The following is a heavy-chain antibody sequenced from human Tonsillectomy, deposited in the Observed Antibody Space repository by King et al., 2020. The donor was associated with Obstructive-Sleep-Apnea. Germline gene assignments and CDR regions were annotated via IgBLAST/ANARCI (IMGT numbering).Heavy chain of an antibody. CDR2: ISYSGST. CDR3: ARSLDSSGYYYTNY. D-gene: IGHD3-22*01. V-gene: IGHV4-59*08. Sequence: VQLQESGPGLVKPSETLSLTCTVSGGSISSYYWSWIRQPPGKGLEWIGYISYSGSTIYNPSLKSRVTISVDTSKNQFSLKLSSVTAADTAVYYCARSLDSSGYYYTNYWGQGTLVTVSS. J-gene: IGHJ4*02. CDR1: GGSISSYY.